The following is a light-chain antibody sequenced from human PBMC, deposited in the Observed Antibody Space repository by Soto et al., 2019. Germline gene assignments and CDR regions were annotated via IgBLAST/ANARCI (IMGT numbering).Light chain of an antibody. J-gene: IGLJ1*01. CDR2: EVT. CDR3: MSYAGMYTYV. CDR1: ISDVGGNNY. Sequence: QSSLTQPPSASGSRGQSVTMSCTGTISDVGGNNYLSWYQHRPGKATQLIIYEVTKRPSGVPNPFFGSKSGKPTSLTVSGLQAEDEADYFCMSYAGMYTYVFGTGTKVTVL. V-gene: IGLV2-8*01.